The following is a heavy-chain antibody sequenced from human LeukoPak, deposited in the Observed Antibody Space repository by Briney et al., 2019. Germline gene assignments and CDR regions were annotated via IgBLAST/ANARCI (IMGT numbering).Heavy chain of an antibody. D-gene: IGHD2-2*01. Sequence: GGSLRLSCAASGFTFNNYAMSWVPQAPGKGLEWVSGISASGGTTYYADSVKGRFTISRDNSENTLFLQMNSLRAEDTAVYYCAKEPREYCSSTSCPNWFDSWGQGTLVTVSS. CDR2: ISASGGTT. V-gene: IGHV3-23*01. CDR1: GFTFNNYA. J-gene: IGHJ5*01. CDR3: AKEPREYCSSTSCPNWFDS.